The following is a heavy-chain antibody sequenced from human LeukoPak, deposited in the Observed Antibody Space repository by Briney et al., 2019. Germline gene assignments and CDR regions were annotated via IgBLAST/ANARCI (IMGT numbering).Heavy chain of an antibody. D-gene: IGHD2-15*01. CDR3: AREVVGPLDY. CDR2: IYHSGST. CDR1: GGSISSYY. J-gene: IGHJ4*02. V-gene: IGHV4-59*12. Sequence: SETLSLTCTVSGGSISSYYWSWIRQPPGKGLEWIGYIYHSGSTYYNPSLKSRVTISVDRSKNQFSLKLSSVTAADTAVYYCAREVVGPLDYWGQGTLVTVSS.